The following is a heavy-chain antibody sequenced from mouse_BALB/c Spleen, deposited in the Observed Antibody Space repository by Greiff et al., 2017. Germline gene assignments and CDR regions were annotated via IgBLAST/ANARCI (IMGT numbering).Heavy chain of an antibody. Sequence: EVMLVESGGGLVKPGGSLKLSCAASGFTFSSYAMSWVRQTPEKRLEWVASISSGGSTYYPDSVKGRFTISRDNARNILYLQMSSLRSEDTAMYYCASLGAYYRYDEAYWGQGTLVTVSA. CDR2: ISSGGST. J-gene: IGHJ3*01. D-gene: IGHD2-14*01. CDR3: ASLGAYYRYDEAY. CDR1: GFTFSSYA. V-gene: IGHV5-6-5*01.